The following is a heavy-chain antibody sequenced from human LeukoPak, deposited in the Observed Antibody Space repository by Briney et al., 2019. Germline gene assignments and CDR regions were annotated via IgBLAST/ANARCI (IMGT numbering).Heavy chain of an antibody. V-gene: IGHV3-74*01. J-gene: IGHJ4*02. CDR3: ARQYQLNDY. CDR1: GFTFSSYW. Sequence: PGGSLRLSCAAHGFTFSSYWMHSVRQAPGKGLVWVPRINREGSSTSYADSVQRRFTISRDNAKNTLYLEMNRLTAEDTAVYYCARQYQLNDYWGQGHLVTVSS. D-gene: IGHD2-2*01. CDR2: INREGSST.